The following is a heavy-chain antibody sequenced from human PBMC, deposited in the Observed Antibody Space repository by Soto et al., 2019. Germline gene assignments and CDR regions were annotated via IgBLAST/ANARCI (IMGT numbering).Heavy chain of an antibody. V-gene: IGHV3-49*03. CDR2: IRSKAYGGTT. CDR3: TSSTYYDFWSGYLADY. Sequence: GGSLRLSCTASGFTFGDYAMSWFRQAPGKGLEWVGFIRSKAYGGTTEYAASVKGRFTISRDDSNSIAYLQMNSLKTEDTAVYYCTSSTYYDFWSGYLADYWGQGTLVTVSS. D-gene: IGHD3-3*01. CDR1: GFTFGDYA. J-gene: IGHJ4*02.